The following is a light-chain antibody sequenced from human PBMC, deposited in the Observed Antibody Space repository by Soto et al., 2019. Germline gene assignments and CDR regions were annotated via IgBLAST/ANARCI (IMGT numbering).Light chain of an antibody. CDR1: SSNIGTNT. V-gene: IGLV1-44*01. CDR3: AAWDDSLTVV. J-gene: IGLJ3*02. Sequence: QSVLIQPPSASGTPGQRVTISCSGSSSNIGTNTMNWYQQLPGTAPKLLIHSNNQRPSGVPDRFSGSKSGTSASLAISGLQSEDEADYYCAAWDDSLTVVFGGGTKLTVL. CDR2: SNN.